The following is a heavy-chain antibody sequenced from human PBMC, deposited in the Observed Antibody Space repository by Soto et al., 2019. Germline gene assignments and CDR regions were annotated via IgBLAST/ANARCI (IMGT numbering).Heavy chain of an antibody. V-gene: IGHV3-23*01. CDR3: AKTPLRSPYYYMDV. J-gene: IGHJ6*03. CDR1: GFTFSSYA. CDR2: ISGSGGST. Sequence: EVQLLESGGGLVQPGGSLRLSCTASGFTFSSYAMSWVRQAPGKGLEWVSAISGSGGSTYYADSVKGRFTISRDNSKNTLYLQMNSLRAEDTAVYYCAKTPLRSPYYYMDVWGKGTTVTVSS. D-gene: IGHD3-3*01.